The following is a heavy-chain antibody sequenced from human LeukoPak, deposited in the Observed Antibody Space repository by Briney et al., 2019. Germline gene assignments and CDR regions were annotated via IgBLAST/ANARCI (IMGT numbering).Heavy chain of an antibody. CDR2: IRNKANSYTT. V-gene: IGHV3-72*01. CDR1: GFTFNDHY. J-gene: IGHJ6*02. Sequence: GGSLRLSCAASGFTFNDHYMDWVRQAPGKGREWVGRIRNKANSYTTQYAASVKGRFSISRDDSKNSLYLQMNSLKIEDTAVYYCAREVVVPAAGNYGMDVWGQGTTVTVSS. D-gene: IGHD2-2*01. CDR3: AREVVVPAAGNYGMDV.